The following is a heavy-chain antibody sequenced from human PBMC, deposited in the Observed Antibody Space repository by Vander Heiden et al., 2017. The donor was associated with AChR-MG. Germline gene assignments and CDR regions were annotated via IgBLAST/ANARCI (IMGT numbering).Heavy chain of an antibody. V-gene: IGHV3-23*01. CDR1: GFTLSTYA. Sequence: DVQLLESGRGLVQPGGSLTLSSAASGFTLSTYAMSWVRQAPGKGLGWVSAIGASGGNTHYADSVEGRFTISRDNSKNTLYLQMNSLRAEDTAVYYCANTNADTSNWYPWDYWGQGTLVTVSS. J-gene: IGHJ4*02. CDR2: IGASGGNT. D-gene: IGHD6-13*01. CDR3: ANTNADTSNWYPWDY.